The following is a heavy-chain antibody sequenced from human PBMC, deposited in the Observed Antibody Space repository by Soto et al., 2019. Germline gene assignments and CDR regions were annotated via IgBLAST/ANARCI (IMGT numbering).Heavy chain of an antibody. CDR3: AGDRRLRDFWSGGGIYYYGLDV. CDR2: ISAYNGNT. J-gene: IGHJ6*02. D-gene: IGHD3-3*01. Sequence: ASVKVSCKASGYTFTSYGISWVRQAPGQGLEWMGWISAYNGNTNYAQKLQGRVTMTTDTSTSTAYMELRSLRSDDTAVYYCAGDRRLRDFWSGGGIYYYGLDVWGQGTAVTVSS. CDR1: GYTFTSYG. V-gene: IGHV1-18*01.